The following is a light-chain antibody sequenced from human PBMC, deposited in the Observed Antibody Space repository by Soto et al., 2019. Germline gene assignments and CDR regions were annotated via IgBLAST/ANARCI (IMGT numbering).Light chain of an antibody. CDR1: NSNVGSNT. Sequence: QSVLTQPPSASGTPGQRVTISCSGSNSNVGSNTVEWYQQLPGTAPKLLIYSNSERPSGVPDRFSGSRSGTSASLAISGLQSEDETDYYCASWDDSLNAYVFGTGTKLTVL. J-gene: IGLJ1*01. V-gene: IGLV1-44*01. CDR2: SNS. CDR3: ASWDDSLNAYV.